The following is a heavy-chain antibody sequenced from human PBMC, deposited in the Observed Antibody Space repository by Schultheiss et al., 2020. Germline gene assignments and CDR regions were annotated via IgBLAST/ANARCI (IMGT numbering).Heavy chain of an antibody. CDR1: GFTFSSYA. CDR2: ISYDGSNK. CDR3: AGGMITFGGVIDSFDY. D-gene: IGHD3-16*02. J-gene: IGHJ4*02. Sequence: GGSLRLSCAASGFTFSSYAMHWVRQAPGKGLEWVAVISYDGSNKYYADSVKGRFTISRDNSKNTLYLQMNSLRAEDTAVYYCAGGMITFGGVIDSFDYWGQGTLVTVYS. V-gene: IGHV3-30-3*01.